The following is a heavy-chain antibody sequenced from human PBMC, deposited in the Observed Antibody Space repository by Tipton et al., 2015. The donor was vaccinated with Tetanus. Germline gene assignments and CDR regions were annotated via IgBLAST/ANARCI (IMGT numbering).Heavy chain of an antibody. CDR3: ARQRVAYSGTWFDS. V-gene: IGHV3-21*01. J-gene: IGHJ5*01. CDR2: ISGNSDYM. D-gene: IGHD5-18*01. Sequence: SLRLSCAASGFIFSGYSISWVRQAPGKGLEWVSSISGNSDYMYFGDSVRGRFSISRDNAKNSLFLQMNSLRAEDTAVYYCARQRVAYSGTWFDSWGQGTLATVSS. CDR1: GFIFSGYS.